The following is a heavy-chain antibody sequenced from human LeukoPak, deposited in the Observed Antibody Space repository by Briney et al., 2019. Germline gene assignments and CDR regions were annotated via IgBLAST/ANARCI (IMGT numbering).Heavy chain of an antibody. Sequence: GGSLRLSCEASGFIFSNYWMSWVRQAPGKGLEWVSYISSSSSTIYYADSVKGRFTISRDNAKNSLYLQMNSLRAEDTAVYYCAREVVVVAVGYYYGMDVWGQGTTVTVSS. J-gene: IGHJ6*02. D-gene: IGHD2-15*01. CDR2: ISSSSSTI. V-gene: IGHV3-48*04. CDR1: GFIFSNYW. CDR3: AREVVVVAVGYYYGMDV.